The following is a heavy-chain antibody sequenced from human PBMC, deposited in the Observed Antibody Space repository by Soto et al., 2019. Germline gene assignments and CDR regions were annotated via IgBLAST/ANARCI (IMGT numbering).Heavy chain of an antibody. CDR1: GFTFTSSA. CDR3: AADGSLGGSYNYCYYGMDV. CDR2: IVVDSGNT. D-gene: IGHD1-26*01. V-gene: IGHV1-58*01. J-gene: IGHJ6*02. Sequence: ASVKVSCKASGFTFTSSAVQWVRQARGQRLEWIGWIVVDSGNTNYAQKFQERVTITRDMSTSTAYMELSSLRSEDTAVYYCAADGSLGGSYNYCYYGMDVWGQGTTVTVSS.